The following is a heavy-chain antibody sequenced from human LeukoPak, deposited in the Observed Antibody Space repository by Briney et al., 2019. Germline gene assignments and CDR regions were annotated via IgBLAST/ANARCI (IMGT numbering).Heavy chain of an antibody. CDR1: GFTLSNYA. J-gene: IGHJ4*02. D-gene: IGHD5-24*01. CDR2: ISGGGGGS. CDR3: AKPLQLGGDTYFDY. Sequence: GGSLRLSCAASGFTLSNYAMSWVRQAPGKGLEWVSSISGGGGGSYYADSVKGRFTISRDNSKNTLYLQMNSLRAEDTAVYYCAKPLQLGGDTYFDYWGQGTLVTVSS. V-gene: IGHV3-23*01.